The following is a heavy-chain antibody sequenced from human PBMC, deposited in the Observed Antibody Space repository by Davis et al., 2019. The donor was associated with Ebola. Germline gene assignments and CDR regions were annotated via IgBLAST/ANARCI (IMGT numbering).Heavy chain of an antibody. J-gene: IGHJ5*02. CDR2: IWYDGSNK. Sequence: GESLKISCAASGFTFSSYWMSWVRQAPGKGLEWVAVIWYDGSNKYYADSVKGRFTISRDNSKNTLYLQMNSLRAEDTAVYYCARDLELELSPWGQGTLVTVSS. CDR3: ARDLELELSP. V-gene: IGHV3-33*08. D-gene: IGHD1-7*01. CDR1: GFTFSSYW.